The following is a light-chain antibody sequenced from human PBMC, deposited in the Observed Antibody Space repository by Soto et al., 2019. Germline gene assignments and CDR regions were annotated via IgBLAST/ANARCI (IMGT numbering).Light chain of an antibody. V-gene: IGKV1-5*01. CDR1: QSVSGR. CDR3: QQYETFSGT. J-gene: IGKJ1*01. CDR2: DAS. Sequence: IQMTQSPSTLSASVGDTVTFTCRASQSVSGRLAWYQQKPGEAPKLLIYDASAWPRGVPSRFSGSGSGTKFTLTTASLQPDDFATYYCQQYETFSGTFGPGTKVDIK.